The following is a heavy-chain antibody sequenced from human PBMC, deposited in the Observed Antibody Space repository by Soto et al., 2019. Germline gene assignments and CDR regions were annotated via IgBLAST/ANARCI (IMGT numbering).Heavy chain of an antibody. V-gene: IGHV1-18*04. J-gene: IGHJ4*02. CDR2: ISAYNGNT. CDR1: GYTFTSYG. CDR3: ARDHCSSTSCYNAVDY. Sequence: GASVKVSCKASGYTFTSYGISWVRQAPGQGLEWMGWISAYNGNTNYAQKLQGRVTMTTDTSTSTAYMELRSLRSDDTAMYYCARDHCSSTSCYNAVDYWGQGTLVTVSS. D-gene: IGHD2-2*02.